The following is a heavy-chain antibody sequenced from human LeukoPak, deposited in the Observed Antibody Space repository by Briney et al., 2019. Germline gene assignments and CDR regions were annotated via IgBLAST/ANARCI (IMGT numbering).Heavy chain of an antibody. CDR1: GFSFSGRW. V-gene: IGHV3-74*03. Sequence: PGGSLRLSCVASGFSFSGRWMHWVRQVPGKGLVAVSRISPDGSATTYADSVKGRFTISRDNARNTLYLEMNSLTAEDTALYYCTTSRYYNGYGYWGQGTLVTVSS. D-gene: IGHD2/OR15-2a*01. CDR2: ISPDGSAT. CDR3: TTSRYYNGYGY. J-gene: IGHJ4*02.